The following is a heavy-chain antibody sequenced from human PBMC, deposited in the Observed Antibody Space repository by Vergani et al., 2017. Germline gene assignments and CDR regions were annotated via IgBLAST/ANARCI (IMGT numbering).Heavy chain of an antibody. CDR1: GYTFTDYF. CDR3: ARVGTSSNRDYFDY. Sequence: QVQLVQSGAEVKKPGASVKVSCKASGYTFTDYFMPGVRKAPGQGLEWLGWINPNSGGTNYAQKFQGRVTMTRDTSISTAYMELSNLRSDDTAVYYCARVGTSSNRDYFDYWGQGTLVTVSS. CDR2: INPNSGGT. J-gene: IGHJ4*02. V-gene: IGHV1-2*02. D-gene: IGHD2-2*01.